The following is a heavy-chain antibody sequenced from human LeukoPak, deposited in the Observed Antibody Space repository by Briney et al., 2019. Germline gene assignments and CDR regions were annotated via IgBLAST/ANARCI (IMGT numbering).Heavy chain of an antibody. V-gene: IGHV3-74*01. CDR1: GFTFSRYW. D-gene: IGHD3-22*01. CDR2: IKSDGKT. Sequence: GGSLRLSCEASGFTFSRYWMHWVRQAPGKGLVWVSRIKSDGKTNYADSVKGRFTISRDNAKNAVSLQMDSLRAEDTGVYYCARAPSEVGGYYPEYFRHWGQGTLVTVSS. CDR3: ARAPSEVGGYYPEYFRH. J-gene: IGHJ1*01.